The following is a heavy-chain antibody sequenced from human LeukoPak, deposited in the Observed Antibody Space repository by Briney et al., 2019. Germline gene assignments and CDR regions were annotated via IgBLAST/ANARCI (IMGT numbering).Heavy chain of an antibody. CDR1: GYTFTGYY. J-gene: IGHJ4*02. CDR2: INPNGGGT. Sequence: ASVKVSCKASGYTFTGYYMHWVRQAPGQGLEWMGLINPNGGGTNYAQKFQGRVTMTRDTSTSTAYMELSRLRSDDTAVYYCARVGVAGPFDCWGEGTLVTV. D-gene: IGHD6-19*01. CDR3: ARVGVAGPFDC. V-gene: IGHV1-2*02.